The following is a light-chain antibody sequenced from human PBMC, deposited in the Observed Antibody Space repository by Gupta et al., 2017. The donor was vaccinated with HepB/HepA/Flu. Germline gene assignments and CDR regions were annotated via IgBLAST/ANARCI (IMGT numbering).Light chain of an antibody. J-gene: IGLJ3*02. V-gene: IGLV1-40*01. CDR1: STDIGAGYD. CDR2: VND. Sequence: QSVLTQPPSVSGAPGQRVTISCAGSSTDIGAGYDVHWYQQIPGTSPKILIYVNDNRRSGVPARFSCSNSGTSASLVIARLQAEEEADYYCQSYDRTLNENWVFGGGTKVTVL. CDR3: QSYDRTLNENWV.